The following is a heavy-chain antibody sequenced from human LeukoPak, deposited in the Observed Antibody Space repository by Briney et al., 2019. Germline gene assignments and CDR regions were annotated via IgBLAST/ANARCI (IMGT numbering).Heavy chain of an antibody. CDR2: IYYSGST. CDR1: GGSISSYY. V-gene: IGHV4-59*01. Sequence: SETLSLTCTVSGGSISSYYWSWIRQPPGKGLEWIGYIYYSGSTNYNPSLKSRVTISVDTSKNQFSLKLSSVTAADTAVYYCARVNYDILTGHYYYYYMDVWGKGTTVTISS. J-gene: IGHJ6*03. CDR3: ARVNYDILTGHYYYYYMDV. D-gene: IGHD3-9*01.